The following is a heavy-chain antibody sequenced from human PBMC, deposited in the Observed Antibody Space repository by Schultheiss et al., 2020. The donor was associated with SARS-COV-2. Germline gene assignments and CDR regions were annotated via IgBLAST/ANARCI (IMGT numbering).Heavy chain of an antibody. CDR2: ISSSSSTI. D-gene: IGHD3-3*01. J-gene: IGHJ6*02. Sequence: GGSLRLSCAASGFTFSTYNMNWVRQAPGRGLEWVSYISSSSSTIYYGDSVKGRFTVSRDNAKNSLYLQMNSLRDEDTAVYYCARDLRFLEWPSYFYYGMDVWGQGTTVTVSS. CDR3: ARDLRFLEWPSYFYYGMDV. CDR1: GFTFSTYN. V-gene: IGHV3-48*02.